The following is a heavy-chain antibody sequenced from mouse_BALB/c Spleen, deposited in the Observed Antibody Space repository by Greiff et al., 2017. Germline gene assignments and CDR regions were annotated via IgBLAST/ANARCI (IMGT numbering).Heavy chain of an antibody. CDR2: INPGSGGT. CDR1: GYAFTNYL. CDR3: ARRGADDVGYFDV. J-gene: IGHJ1*01. Sequence: QVHVKQSGAELVRPGTSVKVSCKASGYAFTNYLIEWVKQRPGQGLEWIGVINPGSGGTNYNEKFKGKATLTADKSSSTAYMQLSSLTSDDSAVYFCARRGADDVGYFDVWGAGTTVTVSS. D-gene: IGHD2-12*01. V-gene: IGHV1-54*01.